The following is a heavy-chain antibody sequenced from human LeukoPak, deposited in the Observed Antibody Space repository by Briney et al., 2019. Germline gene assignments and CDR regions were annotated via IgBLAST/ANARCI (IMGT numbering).Heavy chain of an antibody. CDR2: INPNSGGT. Sequence: ASVKVSCKSSGYTFTGYYMHWVRQAPGQGLEWMGWINPNSGGTNYAQKFQGRVTMTRDTSISTAYMELSRLRSDDTAVYYCARDTYYYDSSGYYYFDYWGQGTLVTVSS. D-gene: IGHD3-22*01. CDR1: GYTFTGYY. CDR3: ARDTYYYDSSGYYYFDY. J-gene: IGHJ4*02. V-gene: IGHV1-2*02.